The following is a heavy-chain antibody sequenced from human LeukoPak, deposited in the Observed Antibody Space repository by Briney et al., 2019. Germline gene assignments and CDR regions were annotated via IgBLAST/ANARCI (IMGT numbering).Heavy chain of an antibody. J-gene: IGHJ4*02. CDR1: GFTFSSYG. V-gene: IGHV3-30*18. D-gene: IGHD6-19*01. CDR3: AKVGSGIAVAGTFDY. Sequence: GRSLRLSCAASGFTFSSYGMHWVRQAPGKGVEWVAVISYDGSNKYYADSVKGRFTISRDNSKNTLYLQMNSLRAEDTAVYYCAKVGSGIAVAGTFDYWGQGTLVTVSS. CDR2: ISYDGSNK.